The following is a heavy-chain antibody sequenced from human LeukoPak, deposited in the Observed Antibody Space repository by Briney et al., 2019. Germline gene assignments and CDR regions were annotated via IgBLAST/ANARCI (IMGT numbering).Heavy chain of an antibody. CDR3: ARYPCSGGSSYSRYLDY. J-gene: IGHJ4*02. CDR2: SIPIFGTA. CDR1: GGTFSSYA. V-gene: IGHV1-69*05. Sequence: SVKVSCKASGGTFSSYAISWVRQAPGQGLEWMGGSIPIFGTANYAQKFQGRVTITTDESTSTAYMEMRSLRSEDTAVYYSARYPCSGGSSYSRYLDYWGQGTLVTVSS. D-gene: IGHD2-15*01.